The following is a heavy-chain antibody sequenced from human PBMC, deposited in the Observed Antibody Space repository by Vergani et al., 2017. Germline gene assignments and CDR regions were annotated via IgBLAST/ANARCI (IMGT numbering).Heavy chain of an antibody. CDR2: IYTSGST. D-gene: IGHD2-15*01. Sequence: QVQLQESGPGLVKPSETLSLTCTVSGGSISSYYWSWIRQPAGKGLEWIGRIYTSGSTNYNPSLKSRVTMSVDTSKNQFSLKLSSVTAADTAVYYCARDRCSGGSCYGAWFDPWGQGTLVTVSS. J-gene: IGHJ5*02. CDR3: ARDRCSGGSCYGAWFDP. CDR1: GGSISSYY. V-gene: IGHV4-4*07.